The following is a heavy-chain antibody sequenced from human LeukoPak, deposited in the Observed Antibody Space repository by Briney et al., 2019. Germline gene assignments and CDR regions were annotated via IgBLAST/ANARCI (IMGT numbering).Heavy chain of an antibody. CDR1: GFTFDDYA. Sequence: GRSLRLSCAASGFTFDDYAMHWVRQAPGKGLEWVSGISWNSGSIGYANSVKGRFTISRDNAKNSLYLQMNSLRAEDTALYYCAKDIAIWTGTFDYWGQGTLVTVSS. D-gene: IGHD3/OR15-3a*01. J-gene: IGHJ4*02. V-gene: IGHV3-9*01. CDR3: AKDIAIWTGTFDY. CDR2: ISWNSGSI.